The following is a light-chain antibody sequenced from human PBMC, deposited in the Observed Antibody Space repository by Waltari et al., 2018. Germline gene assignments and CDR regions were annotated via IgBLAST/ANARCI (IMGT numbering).Light chain of an antibody. CDR1: QDISSW. CDR3: QQGYTTPLT. V-gene: IGKV1-12*01. CDR2: AAS. J-gene: IGKJ4*01. Sequence: DIHMTQSPSSLSASVGDKVTITCRASQDISSWLAWYQQKPGKAPNLLIYAASTLDTGVPSRFRGSGSGTEFTLTIGSLQPEDFATYHCQQGYTTPLTFGGGTKVEIK.